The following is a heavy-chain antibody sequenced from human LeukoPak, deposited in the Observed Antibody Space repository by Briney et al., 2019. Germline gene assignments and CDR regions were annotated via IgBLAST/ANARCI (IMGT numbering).Heavy chain of an antibody. D-gene: IGHD2-2*01. CDR1: GYTLTELS. J-gene: IGHJ4*02. CDR2: FDPEDGET. V-gene: IGHV1-24*01. CDR3: TTIGVPAARGVDY. Sequence: ASVKVSCKVSGYTLTELSMHWVRQAPGKGLEWMGGFDPEDGETIYAQKFQGRVITTEDTSTDTAYMELSSLRSEDTAVYYCTTIGVPAARGVDYWGQGTLVTVSS.